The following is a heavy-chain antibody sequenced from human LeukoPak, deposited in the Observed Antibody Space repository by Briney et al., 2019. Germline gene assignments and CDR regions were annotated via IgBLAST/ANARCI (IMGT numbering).Heavy chain of an antibody. J-gene: IGHJ4*02. D-gene: IGHD3-22*01. CDR2: ISGSGDNT. Sequence: GALRLSCAASGFTFSSYAMSWVRQAPGKGLEWVSGISGSGDNTYYADSVKGRFTISRDNSKNTLYVQVNSLGTEDTAAYYCAKGSYYDSSGSFYFDYWGQGTLVTVSS. CDR3: AKGSYYDSSGSFYFDY. CDR1: GFTFSSYA. V-gene: IGHV3-23*01.